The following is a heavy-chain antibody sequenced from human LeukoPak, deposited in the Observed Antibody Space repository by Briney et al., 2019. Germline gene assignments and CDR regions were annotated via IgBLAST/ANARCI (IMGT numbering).Heavy chain of an antibody. Sequence: TGESLRISCKGSGYSFTSYWIGWVRQMPGKGLEWMGFIYPGDSDTRYSPSFQGQVTISADKSISTAYLQWSSLKASDTAMYYCARLEPGIAVAGPFDYWGQGTLVTVSS. D-gene: IGHD6-19*01. CDR3: ARLEPGIAVAGPFDY. V-gene: IGHV5-51*01. J-gene: IGHJ4*02. CDR1: GYSFTSYW. CDR2: IYPGDSDT.